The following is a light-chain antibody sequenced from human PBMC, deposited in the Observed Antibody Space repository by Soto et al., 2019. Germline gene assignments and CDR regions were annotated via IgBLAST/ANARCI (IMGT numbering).Light chain of an antibody. CDR2: SAS. Sequence: EIVMTQSPAPLSVSPGEGATLSCRASQSISTELAWYQQKPGQPPGLLIFSASTRATGGPARFTGSGSCSEFTLTISGLQSEDFAVYYCQQGHNWPLTFGHGTRLDI. CDR1: QSISTE. V-gene: IGKV3-15*01. J-gene: IGKJ2*01. CDR3: QQGHNWPLT.